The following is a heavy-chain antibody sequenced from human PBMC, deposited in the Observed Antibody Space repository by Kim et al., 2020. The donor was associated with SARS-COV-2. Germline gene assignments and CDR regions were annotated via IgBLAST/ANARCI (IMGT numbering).Heavy chain of an antibody. Sequence: YADSVKGRFTISRDNSKNTLYLQMNSLRAEDTAVYYCAKSGPPPGYRFDYWGQGTLVTVSS. V-gene: IGHV3-23*01. D-gene: IGHD5-18*01. J-gene: IGHJ4*02. CDR3: AKSGPPPGYRFDY.